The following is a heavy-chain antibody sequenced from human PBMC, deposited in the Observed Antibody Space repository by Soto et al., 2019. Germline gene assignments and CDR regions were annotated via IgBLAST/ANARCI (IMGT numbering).Heavy chain of an antibody. Sequence: QVQLVQSGTEVKEPGASVGLSCKASGYTFTTYYIHWVRQAPGQGLEWMGMINPSGGSTTYAQNFQGRVTMTRDTSTSTVYMDLNSLRSDDTAVYYCARATSAGNGRRVDVWGQGTTVTVSS. CDR3: ARATSAGNGRRVDV. V-gene: IGHV1-46*01. D-gene: IGHD6-13*01. CDR2: INPSGGST. CDR1: GYTFTTYY. J-gene: IGHJ6*02.